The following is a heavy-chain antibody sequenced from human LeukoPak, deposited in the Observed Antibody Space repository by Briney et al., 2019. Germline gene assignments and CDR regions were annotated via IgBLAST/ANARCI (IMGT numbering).Heavy chain of an antibody. D-gene: IGHD3-16*01. CDR3: ARPAYTAAYDL. CDR2: MKGDGSEK. J-gene: IGHJ3*01. CDR1: GFTFSTYW. V-gene: IGHV3-7*01. Sequence: GGSLRLSCVASGFTFSTYWMTWVRQAPGKGLEWVANMKGDGSEKHYVDSVKDRFTISRDNAKNSLYLQMNSLRAEDSAVYYCARPAYTAAYDLWGQGTMVTVSS.